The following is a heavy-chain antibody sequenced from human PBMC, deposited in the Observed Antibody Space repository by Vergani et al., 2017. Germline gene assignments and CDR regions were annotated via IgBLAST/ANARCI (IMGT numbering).Heavy chain of an antibody. Sequence: QLQLQESGPGLVKPSETLSLTCTVSGGSISSSSYYWGWIRQPPGKGLEWIGSIYYSGSTYYNPSLKSRVTISVDTSKNQFSLKLSSVTAADTAVYYCARQSVYDSSGYYYDPGQSIFDYWGQGTLVTVSS. J-gene: IGHJ4*02. CDR3: ARQSVYDSSGYYYDPGQSIFDY. CDR1: GGSISSSSYY. V-gene: IGHV4-39*01. D-gene: IGHD3-22*01. CDR2: IYYSGST.